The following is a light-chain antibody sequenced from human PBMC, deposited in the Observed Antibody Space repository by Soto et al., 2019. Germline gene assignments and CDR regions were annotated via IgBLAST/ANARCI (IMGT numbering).Light chain of an antibody. CDR1: PSVASNY. CDR3: QHNGGSSWT. J-gene: IGKJ1*01. CDR2: GAS. Sequence: EIVLTQFPGTLSLSPGERATLSCRGSPSVASNYLAWYQQRPGQAPRLLIFGASSRATGIPDKFSGSGSGTDFTLTISRLDPDDFAVYYCQHNGGSSWTFGQGTKVDIK. V-gene: IGKV3-20*01.